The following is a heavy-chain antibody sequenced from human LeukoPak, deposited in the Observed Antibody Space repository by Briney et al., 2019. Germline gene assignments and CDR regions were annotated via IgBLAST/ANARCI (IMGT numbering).Heavy chain of an antibody. V-gene: IGHV4-30-2*01. Sequence: SETLSLTCAVSGGSISSGGYSWSWIRQPPGKGLEWIGYLYHSGSTYYNPSLKSRVTISVDTSKNQFSLKLSSVTAADTAVYYCARGSITMVRGVIINYYYYGMDVWGQGTTVTVSS. D-gene: IGHD3-10*01. CDR1: GGSISSGGYS. CDR3: ARGSITMVRGVIINYYYYGMDV. J-gene: IGHJ6*02. CDR2: LYHSGST.